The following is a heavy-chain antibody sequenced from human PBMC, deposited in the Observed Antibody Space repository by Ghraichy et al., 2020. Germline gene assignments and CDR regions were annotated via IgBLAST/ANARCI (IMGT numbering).Heavy chain of an antibody. CDR3: ARDGSSNYYYYGMDV. CDR1: GGSISSGGYY. CDR2: IYYSGST. D-gene: IGHD6-13*01. V-gene: IGHV4-31*03. J-gene: IGHJ6*02. Sequence: SETLSLTCTVSGGSISSGGYYWSWIRQHPGKGLEWIGYIYYSGSTYYNPSLKSRVTISVDTSKNQFSLKLSSVTAADTAVYYCARDGSSNYYYYGMDVWGQGTTVTVSS.